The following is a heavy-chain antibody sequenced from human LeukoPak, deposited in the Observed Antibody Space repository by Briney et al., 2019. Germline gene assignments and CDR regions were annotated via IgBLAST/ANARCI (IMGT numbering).Heavy chain of an antibody. V-gene: IGHV3-30*04. CDR1: GFTFSSYA. CDR3: ARVFLERLTSGYFDN. J-gene: IGHJ4*02. D-gene: IGHD3-3*01. Sequence: GSLRLSCAASGFTFSSYAMHWVRQGPGKGLEWVAVISYSGQQKYYGDSVKGRFTVSRDNPKNTLYLQMNNLRDDDTAVYYCARVFLERLTSGYFDNWGQGTLVTVSP. CDR2: ISYSGQQK.